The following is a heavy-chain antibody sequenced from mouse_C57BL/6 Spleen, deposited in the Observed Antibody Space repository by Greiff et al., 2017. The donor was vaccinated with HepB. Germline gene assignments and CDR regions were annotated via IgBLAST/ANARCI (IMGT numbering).Heavy chain of an antibody. Sequence: LKESGPELVKPGASVKISCKASGYSFTDYNMNWVKQSNGKSLEWIGVINPNYGTTSYNQKFKGKATLTVDQSSSTAYMQLNSLTSEDSAVYYCARWGYYGSSLMDYWGQGTSVTVSS. CDR2: INPNYGTT. CDR3: ARWGYYGSSLMDY. J-gene: IGHJ4*01. CDR1: GYSFTDYN. V-gene: IGHV1-39*01. D-gene: IGHD1-1*01.